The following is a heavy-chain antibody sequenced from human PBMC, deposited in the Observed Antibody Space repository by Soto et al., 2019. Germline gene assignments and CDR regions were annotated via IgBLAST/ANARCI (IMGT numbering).Heavy chain of an antibody. Sequence: EVQLVESGGGLVKPGGSLRLSCAASGFTFSSYSMNWVRQAPGKGLEWVSSISSSSSYIYYADSVKGRFTISRDNAKNSLYLQMNSLRAEDTALYYCARDNYDFWSGYYKSPHSSYYYYGMDFWGQGSTVTVSS. CDR3: ARDNYDFWSGYYKSPHSSYYYYGMDF. J-gene: IGHJ6*02. D-gene: IGHD3-3*01. V-gene: IGHV3-21*01. CDR1: GFTFSSYS. CDR2: ISSSSSYI.